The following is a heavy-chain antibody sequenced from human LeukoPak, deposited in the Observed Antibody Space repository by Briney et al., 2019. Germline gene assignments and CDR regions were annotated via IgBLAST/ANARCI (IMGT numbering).Heavy chain of an antibody. CDR3: VRLPLGYCSSTSCLD. CDR2: ISSSTGNT. D-gene: IGHD2-2*01. CDR1: GYNFNTYG. Sequence: ASVKVSCKASGYNFNTYGISWVRQAPGQGLEWMGWISSSTGNTKYAQKLQDRVTMTTDTSTSTAYLYLRNLRSDDTAVYYCVRLPLGYCSSTSCLDWGQGTLVIVSS. J-gene: IGHJ4*02. V-gene: IGHV1-18*01.